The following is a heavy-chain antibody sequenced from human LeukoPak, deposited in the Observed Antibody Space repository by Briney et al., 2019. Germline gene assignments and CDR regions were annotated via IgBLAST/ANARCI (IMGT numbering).Heavy chain of an antibody. Sequence: QSGGSLKLSCAASGFTFSGAYMHWVHQASGKGLEWVDRIISKADGYATAYAASMKGRFTISRDDSKDTAYLQMSSLKTEDTAVYFCSTAVRTRFDYWGQGILVTVSS. CDR2: IISKADGYAT. CDR1: GFTFSGAY. V-gene: IGHV3-73*01. CDR3: STAVRTRFDY. D-gene: IGHD1-1*01. J-gene: IGHJ4*02.